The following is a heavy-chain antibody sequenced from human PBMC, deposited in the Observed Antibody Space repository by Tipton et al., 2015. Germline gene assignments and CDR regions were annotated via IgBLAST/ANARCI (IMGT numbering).Heavy chain of an antibody. J-gene: IGHJ6*02. CDR3: ARTYSSVCYFCGMDV. D-gene: IGHD4-11*01. CDR2: IYYSGST. V-gene: IGHV4-61*08. CDR1: GGSISSGGYY. Sequence: TLSLTCTVSGGSISSGGYYWSWIRQPPGKGLEWIGYIYYSGSTNYNPSLKSRVTISVDTSKNQFSLKLSSVTAADTAVYYCARTYSSVCYFCGMDVWRRRTTVSVSS.